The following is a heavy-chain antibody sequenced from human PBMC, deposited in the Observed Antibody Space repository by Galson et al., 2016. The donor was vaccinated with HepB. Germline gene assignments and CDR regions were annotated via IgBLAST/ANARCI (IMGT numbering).Heavy chain of an antibody. D-gene: IGHD6-13*01. CDR2: SKGKTDGGTT. V-gene: IGHV3-15*01. CDR1: GFLFRSYG. Sequence: SLRLSCAGSGFLFRSYGMHWVRQAPGKGLEWVGRSKGKTDGGTTDYAVPVKGRFTISRDDSKNTLDLQMNSLKTEDTAVYFCTTLSPAAASDYWGQGTLVTVSS. J-gene: IGHJ4*02. CDR3: TTLSPAAASDY.